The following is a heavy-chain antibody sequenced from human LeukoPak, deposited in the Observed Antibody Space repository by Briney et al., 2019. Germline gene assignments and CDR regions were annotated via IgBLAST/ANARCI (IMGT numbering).Heavy chain of an antibody. CDR2: ISYDGSNK. CDR3: ARGPVYYYGMDV. Sequence: GGSLRLSCAASGVTFGSYAMHWVRQAPGKGLEWVAVISYDGSNKYYVDSVKGRFTISRDNSKNTLYVQMNSLRAEDTAVYYCARGPVYYYGMDVWGQGTTVTVSS. CDR1: GVTFGSYA. V-gene: IGHV3-30-3*01. J-gene: IGHJ6*02.